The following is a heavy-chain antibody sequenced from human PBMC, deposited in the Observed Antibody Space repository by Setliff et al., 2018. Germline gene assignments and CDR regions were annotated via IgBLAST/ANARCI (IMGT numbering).Heavy chain of an antibody. Sequence: PSETLSLTCAVYGGSFSGYYWSWIRQPPGKGLEWIGEINHSGSTNYNPSLKSRVTISVDTSKNQFSLMLSSVTAADTAVYYCARGFRSGEWIVRHGMDVWGQGTTVTVSS. D-gene: IGHD3-10*01. J-gene: IGHJ6*02. CDR2: INHSGST. CDR1: GGSFSGYY. CDR3: ARGFRSGEWIVRHGMDV. V-gene: IGHV4-34*01.